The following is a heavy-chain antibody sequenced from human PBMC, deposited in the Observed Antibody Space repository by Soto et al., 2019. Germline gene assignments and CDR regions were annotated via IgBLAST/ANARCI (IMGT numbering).Heavy chain of an antibody. D-gene: IGHD2-2*01. J-gene: IGHJ4*02. Sequence: EVQLVQSGAEVKKPGESLKISCKASAYSFTSYWIGWVRQMPGKGLEWMGIIYPADSDTRYSPSFQGQVTMSVDKSINPAYQQWSSLKASETAIYYCAGHMGCSTSTNCHVGYWGQGTLVTVSS. CDR1: AYSFTSYW. V-gene: IGHV5-51*01. CDR3: AGHMGCSTSTNCHVGY. CDR2: IYPADSDT.